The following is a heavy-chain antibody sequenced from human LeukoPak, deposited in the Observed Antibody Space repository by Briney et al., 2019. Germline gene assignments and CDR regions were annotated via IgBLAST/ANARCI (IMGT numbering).Heavy chain of an antibody. J-gene: IGHJ1*01. D-gene: IGHD3-22*01. Sequence: GGSLRLACAAAGFTFSNYLMHWVRQAPGKGLVWVSRIKSDGRTNYADSVKGRFTISRDNAKNTVSLQMNSLRAEDTGVYYCARAPSEIGGYYPEYFRHWGQGTLVTVSS. CDR1: GFTFSNYL. CDR3: ARAPSEIGGYYPEYFRH. CDR2: IKSDGRT. V-gene: IGHV3-74*01.